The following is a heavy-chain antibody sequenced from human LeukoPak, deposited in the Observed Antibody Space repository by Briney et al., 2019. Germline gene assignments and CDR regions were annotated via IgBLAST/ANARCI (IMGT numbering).Heavy chain of an antibody. V-gene: IGHV3-7*03. J-gene: IGHJ4*02. CDR2: IKKDGSEK. D-gene: IGHD2-8*02. CDR1: GFTFSSYW. Sequence: GGSLRPSCAASGFTFSSYWMSWVRQAPGKGLEWVANIKKDGSEKYYVDSVKGRFTISRDNAKTSLSLQMNSLRAEDTAIYYCATYRQVLLPFESWGQGTLVTVSS. CDR3: ATYRQVLLPFES.